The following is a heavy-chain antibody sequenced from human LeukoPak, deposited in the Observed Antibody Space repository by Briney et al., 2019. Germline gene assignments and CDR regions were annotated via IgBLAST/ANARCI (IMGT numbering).Heavy chain of an antibody. D-gene: IGHD3-22*01. CDR2: INPSGGST. V-gene: IGHV1-46*01. CDR1: GYTFTSYY. Sequence: ASVKVSCKASGYTFTSYYMHWVRQAPGQGLEWMGIINPSGGSTSYAQKFQGRVTMTRDTSTSTVYMELSSLRSEDTAVYYCATQDSSGYYGYWGQGTLVTVSS. CDR3: ATQDSSGYYGY. J-gene: IGHJ4*02.